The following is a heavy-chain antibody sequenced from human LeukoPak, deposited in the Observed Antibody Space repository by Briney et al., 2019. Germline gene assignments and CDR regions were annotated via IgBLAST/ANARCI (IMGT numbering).Heavy chain of an antibody. CDR2: IRSSSTYI. CDR3: AKKIYYYYYMDV. J-gene: IGHJ6*03. V-gene: IGHV3-21*06. Sequence: GGSLRLSCAASGFTFSSYSLNWVRQAPGKGLEWVSSIRSSSTYIYYADSVKGRFIISRDNANNSVYLQMNSLRAEDTAVYYCAKKIYYYYYMDVWGKGTTVTVSS. CDR1: GFTFSSYS.